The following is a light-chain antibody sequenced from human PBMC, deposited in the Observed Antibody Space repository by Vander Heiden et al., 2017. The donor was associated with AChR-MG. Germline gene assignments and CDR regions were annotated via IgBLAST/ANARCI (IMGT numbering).Light chain of an antibody. CDR1: SSDVGASNF. CDR2: DVS. Sequence: QSALTQPASVSGSPGQSFTISCTGTSSDVGASNFVSWYRQHPGKAPKLMIYDVSNRPSGVSNRFSGSKSGNTASLTISGLQAEDEADYYCSSYTSSSALVFGTGTKVTVL. V-gene: IGLV2-14*03. CDR3: SSYTSSSALV. J-gene: IGLJ1*01.